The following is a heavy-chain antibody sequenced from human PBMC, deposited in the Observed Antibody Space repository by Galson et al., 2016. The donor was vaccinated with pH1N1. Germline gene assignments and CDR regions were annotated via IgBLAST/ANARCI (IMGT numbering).Heavy chain of an antibody. Sequence: SLRLSCAASGFTFRSYGMHWVRQAPGKGLEWVAVISYDGTNEYYADFVKGRFTISRNNSKNMVYVEMNSLRFEDTAVYYCARDGSGTSGEDIYYFYGMDVWGQGTTVTVSS. D-gene: IGHD6-19*01. CDR1: GFTFRSYG. CDR3: ARDGSGTSGEDIYYFYGMDV. V-gene: IGHV3-30*03. J-gene: IGHJ6*02. CDR2: ISYDGTNE.